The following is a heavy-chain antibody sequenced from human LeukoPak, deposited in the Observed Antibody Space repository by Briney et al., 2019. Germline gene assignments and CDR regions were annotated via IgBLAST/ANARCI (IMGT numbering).Heavy chain of an antibody. V-gene: IGHV4-30-4*01. CDR1: GGSISSGDYY. J-gene: IGHJ4*02. Sequence: PSETLSLTCTVSGGSISSGDYYWSWIRQPPGKGLEWIGYIYYSGSTYYNPSLKSRVTISVDTSKNQLSLKLNSLTAADTAVYYCARDRDSSGYRRGLDYWGQGTAVTVSS. CDR2: IYYSGST. D-gene: IGHD3-22*01. CDR3: ARDRDSSGYRRGLDY.